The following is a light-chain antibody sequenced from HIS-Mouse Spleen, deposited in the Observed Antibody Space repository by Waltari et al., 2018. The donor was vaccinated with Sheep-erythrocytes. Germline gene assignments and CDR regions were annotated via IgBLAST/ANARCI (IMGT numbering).Light chain of an antibody. Sequence: QSALTQPRSVSGSPGQSVTISCTGTSSDVGGYNYVSWYQQHPEKAPKLMLYDVSKRPSGVPDRFSGSKSGNTASLTISGLQAEDEADYYCCSYAGSYNHVFATGTKVTVL. CDR2: DVS. CDR1: SSDVGGYNY. J-gene: IGLJ1*01. CDR3: CSYAGSYNHV. V-gene: IGLV2-11*01.